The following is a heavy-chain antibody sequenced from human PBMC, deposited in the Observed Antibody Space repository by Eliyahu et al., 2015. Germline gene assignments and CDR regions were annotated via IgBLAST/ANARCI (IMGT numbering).Heavy chain of an antibody. V-gene: IGHV3-23*01. CDR2: ISDSATDT. J-gene: IGHJ4*02. CDR1: GFAFNXYY. D-gene: IGHD2-8*02. Sequence: EVQLLESGGGLAQPGGSLRLSXAASGFAFNXYYMTWIRQAPGKGLEWVSTISDSATDTYYADSVRGRFTISRDNSQNTVYLQMNSLRAEDTAVYYCATYFLSTERIRRLEYWAQGTLVTVSS. CDR3: ATYFLSTERIRRLEY.